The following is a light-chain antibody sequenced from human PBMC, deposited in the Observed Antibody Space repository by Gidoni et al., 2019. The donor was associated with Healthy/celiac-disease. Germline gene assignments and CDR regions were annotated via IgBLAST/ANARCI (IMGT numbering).Light chain of an antibody. CDR3: QQYGSSPQA. CDR2: GAS. Sequence: ELVLTQSPGTLSLSPGERATLSCRASQSGSSSYLAWYQQKPGQAPRLLIYGASSRATGIPDRFSGSGSGTDFTLTISRLEPEDFAVYYCQQYGSSPQAFXGXTKVEIK. CDR1: QSGSSSY. V-gene: IGKV3-20*01. J-gene: IGKJ4*01.